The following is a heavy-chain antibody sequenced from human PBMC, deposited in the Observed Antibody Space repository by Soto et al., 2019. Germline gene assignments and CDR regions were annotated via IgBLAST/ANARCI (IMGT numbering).Heavy chain of an antibody. D-gene: IGHD3-22*01. Sequence: SETLSLTCAVYGGSFSGYYWSWIRQPPGKGLEWIGEINHSGSTNYNPSLKSRVTISVDTSKNQFSLKLSSVTAADTAVYYCARVGDSSGYYYVRYYYYYGMDVWGQGTTVT. V-gene: IGHV4-34*01. CDR1: GGSFSGYY. J-gene: IGHJ6*02. CDR3: ARVGDSSGYYYVRYYYYYGMDV. CDR2: INHSGST.